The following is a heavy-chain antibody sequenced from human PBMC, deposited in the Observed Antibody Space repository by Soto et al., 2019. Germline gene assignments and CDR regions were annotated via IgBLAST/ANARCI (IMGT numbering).Heavy chain of an antibody. CDR2: ISYDRSSE. Sequence: QVQVVESGGGVVQPGRSLRLSCAASGFTFSSYGMHWVRQAPGKGLVWVAFISYDRSSEYYTDSVKGRFTISRDNSKNTLYLQMNSLGAADTAVYYCARDCRSSIAARPDYWGHGTLVTVSS. D-gene: IGHD6-6*01. J-gene: IGHJ4*01. CDR1: GFTFSSYG. V-gene: IGHV3-30*03. CDR3: ARDCRSSIAARPDY.